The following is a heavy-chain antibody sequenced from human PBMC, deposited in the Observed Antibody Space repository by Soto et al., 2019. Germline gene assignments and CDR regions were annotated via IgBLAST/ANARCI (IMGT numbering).Heavy chain of an antibody. V-gene: IGHV4-59*08. CDR3: ARHPDIVVVPAPYYYYMDV. D-gene: IGHD2-2*01. CDR2: IYYSGST. Sequence: QVQLQESGPGLVKPSETLSLTCTVSGGSISSYYWSWIRQPPGKGLEWIGYIYYSGSTNYNPSLKSRVTISVDTSKNQFSLKLSSVTAADTAVYYCARHPDIVVVPAPYYYYMDVWGKGTTVTVSS. J-gene: IGHJ6*03. CDR1: GGSISSYY.